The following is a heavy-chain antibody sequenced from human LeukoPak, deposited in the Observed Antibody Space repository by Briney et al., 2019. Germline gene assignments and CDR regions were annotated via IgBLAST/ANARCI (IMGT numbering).Heavy chain of an antibody. D-gene: IGHD3-10*01. CDR2: IYHSGST. J-gene: IGHJ6*03. V-gene: IGHV4-38-2*02. Sequence: SETLSLTCTVSGYSISSDYYWGWIRQPPGKGPEWIGSIYHSGSTYYNPSLKSRVTLSVDTSKNQFSLKLSSVTAADTAVFYCAREGAYYYGSGSNDYYMDVWGKGTTVTVSS. CDR1: GYSISSDYY. CDR3: AREGAYYYGSGSNDYYMDV.